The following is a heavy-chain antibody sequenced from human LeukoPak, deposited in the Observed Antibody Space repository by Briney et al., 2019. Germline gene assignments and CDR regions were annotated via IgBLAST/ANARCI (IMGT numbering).Heavy chain of an antibody. V-gene: IGHV4-59*08. CDR2: IYDTGSA. CDR3: ARHARGVDSSGYRLYYFDH. CDR1: GGSVSSYS. Sequence: PSETLSLTCTVAGGSVSSYSWSWIRQPPGKGLEWIGYIYDTGSANYNPSLKSRATISVDPSWNHFSLKLSSVTAADTAIYNCARHARGVDSSGYRLYYFDHWGQGTLVTVSS. D-gene: IGHD3-22*01. J-gene: IGHJ4*02.